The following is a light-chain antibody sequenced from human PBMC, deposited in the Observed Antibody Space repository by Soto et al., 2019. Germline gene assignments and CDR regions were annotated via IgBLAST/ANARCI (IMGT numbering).Light chain of an antibody. CDR2: DAS. CDR1: QTINSW. Sequence: DIQMTQSPSTLSANVGDRVTITCRASQTINSWLAWYQQKPGKAPRLLISDASILETGVPSRFSGSGSGTEFTLTISSLQPDDFATYFCQQYHSHSLYTFGQGTRLEIK. V-gene: IGKV1-5*01. J-gene: IGKJ2*01. CDR3: QQYHSHSLYT.